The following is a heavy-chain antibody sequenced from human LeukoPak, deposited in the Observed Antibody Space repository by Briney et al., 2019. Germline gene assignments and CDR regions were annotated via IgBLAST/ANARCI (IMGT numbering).Heavy chain of an antibody. Sequence: GGSLRLSCAASGFTFSGFSMSWVRQSPTKGLEWVANIKQDGSERYYVDSVKGRSTISRDNAKNSLSLQMNNLRVEDTAVYYCARAGSHWHYVYWGQGTVVTVSS. CDR1: GFTFSGFS. CDR3: ARAGSHWHYVY. V-gene: IGHV3-7*01. CDR2: IKQDGSER. J-gene: IGHJ4*02. D-gene: IGHD3-10*01.